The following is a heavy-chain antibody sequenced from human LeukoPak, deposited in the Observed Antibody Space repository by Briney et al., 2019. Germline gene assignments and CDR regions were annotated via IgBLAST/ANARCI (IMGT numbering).Heavy chain of an antibody. CDR3: AREDGIKWELLGYFDY. J-gene: IGHJ4*02. V-gene: IGHV3-21*01. CDR2: ISSSSSYM. D-gene: IGHD1-26*01. Sequence: GGSLRLSCAASGFTFSSYSMNWVRQAPGKGLEWVSSISSSSSYMYYADSVKGRFTISRDNAKNSLYLQMNSLRAEDTAVYYCAREDGIKWELLGYFDYWGQGTLVTVSS. CDR1: GFTFSSYS.